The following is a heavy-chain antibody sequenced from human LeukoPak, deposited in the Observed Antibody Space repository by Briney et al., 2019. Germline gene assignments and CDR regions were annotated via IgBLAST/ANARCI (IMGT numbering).Heavy chain of an antibody. CDR1: GFTFSSYA. J-gene: IGHJ4*02. D-gene: IGHD3-22*01. CDR2: ISGSGGST. CDR3: AKATISMIVVL. Sequence: PGGSLRLSCAASGFTFSSYAMSWVRQAPGKGLEWVSAISGSGGSTYYADSVKGRFTISRDNSKNTLYVQMNSLRAEDMAIYYCAKATISMIVVLWGQGTLVTVSS. V-gene: IGHV3-23*01.